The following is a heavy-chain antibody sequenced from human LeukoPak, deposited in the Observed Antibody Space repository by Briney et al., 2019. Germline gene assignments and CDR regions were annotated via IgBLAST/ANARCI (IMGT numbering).Heavy chain of an antibody. CDR3: ARALSRGYSGYDYGLGY. CDR1: GYTFINYG. Sequence: ASVKVSCRASGYTFINYGVTWVRQAPGQGLEWLGWISASNGNTNYAQKLQGRVTMTTETSTSTAYMELRSLRSDDTAVYYCARALSRGYSGYDYGLGYWGQGTLVTVSS. D-gene: IGHD5-12*01. CDR2: ISASNGNT. J-gene: IGHJ4*02. V-gene: IGHV1-18*01.